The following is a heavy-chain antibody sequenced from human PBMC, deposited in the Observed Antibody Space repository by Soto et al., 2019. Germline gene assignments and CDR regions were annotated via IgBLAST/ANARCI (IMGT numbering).Heavy chain of an antibody. D-gene: IGHD5-12*01. Sequence: PSETLSLTCTVSGGSISSYYWSWIRQPPGKGLEWIGYIYYSGSTNYNPSLKSRVTISVDTSKNQFSLKLSSVTAADTAVYYCARHTGYSGFGDFDYWGQGTLVTVSS. J-gene: IGHJ4*02. CDR1: GGSISSYY. CDR2: IYYSGST. V-gene: IGHV4-59*08. CDR3: ARHTGYSGFGDFDY.